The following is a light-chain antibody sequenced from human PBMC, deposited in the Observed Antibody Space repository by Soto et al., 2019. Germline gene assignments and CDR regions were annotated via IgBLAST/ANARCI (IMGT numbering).Light chain of an antibody. CDR3: QQYDTSHRT. CDR1: QSVSSNY. J-gene: IGKJ1*01. V-gene: IGKV3-20*01. Sequence: EIVLTQSPGTLSLSPGERATLSCRASQSVSSNYLAWYQQKRGQAPRLLIYGASSRATGIPTRFSGSGSGTDFTFTISILEPEDVAVYYCQQYDTSHRTFGQGTKVEI. CDR2: GAS.